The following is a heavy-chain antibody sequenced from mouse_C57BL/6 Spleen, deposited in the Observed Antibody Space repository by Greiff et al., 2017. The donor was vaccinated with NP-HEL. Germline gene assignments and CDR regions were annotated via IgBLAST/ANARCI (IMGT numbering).Heavy chain of an antibody. CDR1: GYTFTSYT. CDR2: INPSSGYT. Sequence: QVQLKESGAELARPGASVKMSCKASGYTFTSYTMHWVKQRPGQGLEWIGYINPSSGYTKYNQKFKDKATLTADKSSSTAYMQLSSLTSEDSAVYYCARSVPKDCFDYWGQGTTLTVSS. D-gene: IGHD5-1*01. V-gene: IGHV1-4*01. J-gene: IGHJ2*01. CDR3: ARSVPKDCFDY.